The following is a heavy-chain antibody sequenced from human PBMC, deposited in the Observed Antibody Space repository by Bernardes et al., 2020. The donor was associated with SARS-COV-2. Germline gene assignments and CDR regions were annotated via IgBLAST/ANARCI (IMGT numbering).Heavy chain of an antibody. J-gene: IGHJ4*02. Sequence: GSLRLSCAASGFTFSSYAMHWVRQAPGKGLEWVAVISYDGSNKYYADSVKGRFTISRDNSKNTLYLQMNSLRAEDTAVYYCARVGITMIVVAHVDYWGQGTLVTVSS. V-gene: IGHV3-30-3*01. CDR2: ISYDGSNK. CDR1: GFTFSSYA. CDR3: ARVGITMIVVAHVDY. D-gene: IGHD3-22*01.